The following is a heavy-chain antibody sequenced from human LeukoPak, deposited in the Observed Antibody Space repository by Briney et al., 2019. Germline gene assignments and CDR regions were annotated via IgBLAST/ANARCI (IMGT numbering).Heavy chain of an antibody. V-gene: IGHV1-8*01. J-gene: IGHJ3*02. Sequence: WASVKVSRKASGYTFTSYDINWVRQATGQGLEWMGWMNPNSGNTGYAQKFQGRVTMTRNTSISTAYMKLSSLRSEDTAVYYCARGLLLWFGELSHDAFDIWGQGTMVTVSS. CDR3: ARGLLLWFGELSHDAFDI. D-gene: IGHD3-10*01. CDR1: GYTFTSYD. CDR2: MNPNSGNT.